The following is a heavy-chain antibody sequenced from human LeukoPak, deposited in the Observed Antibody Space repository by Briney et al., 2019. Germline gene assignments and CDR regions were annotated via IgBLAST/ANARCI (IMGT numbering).Heavy chain of an antibody. CDR2: MYYSGSA. V-gene: IGHV4-39*01. CDR3: ARHTYDSSGYLPDS. D-gene: IGHD3-22*01. J-gene: IGHJ5*01. Sequence: SETLSLTCTVPGGSISSYRYYWGWIRQPPGKGLEWIGSMYYSGSADYTPSLKSRVTISVDTSKSQFSLRLSSVTAADTALYYCARHTYDSSGYLPDSWGQGTLVTVSS. CDR1: GGSISSYRYY.